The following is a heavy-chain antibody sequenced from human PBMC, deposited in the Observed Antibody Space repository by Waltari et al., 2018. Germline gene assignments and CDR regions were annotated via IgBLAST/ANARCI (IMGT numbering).Heavy chain of an antibody. CDR3: ARGNSGWDWFDP. CDR1: GGTFSSYA. J-gene: IGHJ5*02. CDR2: IIPIFGTA. V-gene: IGHV1-69*05. Sequence: VQLVQSGAEVKKPGSSVKVSCQASGGTFSSYAISWVRQAPGQGLEWMGGIIPIFGTANYAQKFQGRVTITTDESTSTAYMELSSLRAEDTAVYYCARGNSGWDWFDPWGQGTLVTVSS. D-gene: IGHD6-19*01.